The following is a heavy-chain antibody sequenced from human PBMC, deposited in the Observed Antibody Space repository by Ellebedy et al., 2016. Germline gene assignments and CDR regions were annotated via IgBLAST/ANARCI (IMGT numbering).Heavy chain of an antibody. Sequence: GESLKISXTVSGYTFTHYWITWVRQRSGKGLEWMGRIDPSDSHTSYSPSFQGHVTISADKSSSTVYLQWSSLKASDTATYYCARRFDDDGSAWDSWGQGTLVSVSS. CDR3: ARRFDDDGSAWDS. J-gene: IGHJ5*02. CDR2: IDPSDSHT. CDR1: GYTFTHYW. V-gene: IGHV5-10-1*01. D-gene: IGHD2-15*01.